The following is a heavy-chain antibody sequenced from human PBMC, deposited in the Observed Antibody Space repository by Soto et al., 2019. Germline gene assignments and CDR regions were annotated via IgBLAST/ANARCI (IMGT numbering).Heavy chain of an antibody. Sequence: EVQLVESGGGLVQPGGSLKLSCAASGFTFSDSPMHWVRQASGKGLEWVGRIRSKTNDYATAYAASVKGRFTISRDDSKKTGLSQLNNLKDEGQGGHYCTTHSPEDMIRKWGQGTLVTVSS. CDR3: TTHSPEDMIRK. J-gene: IGHJ4*02. V-gene: IGHV3-73*02. CDR2: IRSKTNDYAT. CDR1: GFTFSDSP. D-gene: IGHD2-15*01.